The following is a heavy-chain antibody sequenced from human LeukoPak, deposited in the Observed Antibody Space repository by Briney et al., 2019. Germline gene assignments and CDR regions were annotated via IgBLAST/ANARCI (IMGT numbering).Heavy chain of an antibody. D-gene: IGHD2-15*01. V-gene: IGHV3-21*01. J-gene: IGHJ3*02. CDR2: ISSSSSYK. CDR1: GFTFSSYS. CDR3: ARDVTFDVVVVAATDAFDI. Sequence: GGSLRLSCAASGFTFSSYSMNWVRQAPGKGLEWVSSISSSSSYKYYADSVKGRFTISRDNAKNSLYLQMNSLRAEDTAVYYCARDVTFDVVVVAATDAFDIWGQGTMVTVSS.